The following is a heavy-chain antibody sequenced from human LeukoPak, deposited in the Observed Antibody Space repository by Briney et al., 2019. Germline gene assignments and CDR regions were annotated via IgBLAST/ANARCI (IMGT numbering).Heavy chain of an antibody. CDR2: ISYDGSSK. D-gene: IGHD3-10*01. J-gene: IGHJ4*02. CDR1: GFTFSSYA. CDR3: AKAWDYYYGSGSYDYFDY. V-gene: IGHV3-30-3*01. Sequence: PGRSLRLSCAASGFTFSSYAMHWVRQAPGKGLEWVAVISYDGSSKYYADSVKGRFTISRDNSKNTLYLQMNSLRAEDTAVYYCAKAWDYYYGSGSYDYFDYWGQGTLVTVSS.